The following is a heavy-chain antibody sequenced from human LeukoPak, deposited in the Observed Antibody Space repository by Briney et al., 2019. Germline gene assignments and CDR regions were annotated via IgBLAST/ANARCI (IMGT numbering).Heavy chain of an antibody. Sequence: PGGSLRLSCVASGYIFNNYAVSWVRQAPGKGLEWVSSISGSGGTTYYADSVKGRFTLSRDNSKNTLYLQMNSLRAEDTAVYYCAKGSRSLRFGEAGDYWGQGTLVTVSS. CDR1: GYIFNNYA. CDR3: AKGSRSLRFGEAGDY. V-gene: IGHV3-23*01. CDR2: ISGSGGTT. J-gene: IGHJ4*02. D-gene: IGHD3-10*01.